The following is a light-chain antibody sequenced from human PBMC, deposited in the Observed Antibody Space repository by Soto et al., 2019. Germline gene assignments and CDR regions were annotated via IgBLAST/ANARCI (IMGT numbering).Light chain of an antibody. Sequence: QSALTQPVSVSGSPGQSITISCTGSSSDVGVFEYVSWYQQHPGKAPKLLIYDVTYRPSGISKRFSGSKSGNTASLTISGLQAEDEADYYCSSYTGSYTLAVFGTGTKLTVL. J-gene: IGLJ1*01. CDR2: DVT. CDR1: SSDVGVFEY. CDR3: SSYTGSYTLAV. V-gene: IGLV2-14*03.